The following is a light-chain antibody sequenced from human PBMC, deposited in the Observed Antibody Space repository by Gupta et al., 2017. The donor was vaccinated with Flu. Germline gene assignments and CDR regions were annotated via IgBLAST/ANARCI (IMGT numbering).Light chain of an antibody. CDR3: QHDDSLPFT. J-gene: IGKJ5*01. V-gene: IGKV1-33*01. CDR2: DAS. Sequence: PTSLSAAVGERVTITCQASQDIRNYLNWYQQKPGKAPNLLIYDASNLETGVPSRFSGSGSGTYFTLTISSLQPEDFATYYCQHDDSLPFTFGQGTQVEI. CDR1: QDIRNY.